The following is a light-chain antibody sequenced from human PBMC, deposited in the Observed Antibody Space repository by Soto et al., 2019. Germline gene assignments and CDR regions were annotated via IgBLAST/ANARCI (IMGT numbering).Light chain of an antibody. CDR1: SSNIGTNT. CDR3: AAWDGSLNGYF. J-gene: IGLJ1*01. CDR2: SNN. V-gene: IGLV1-44*01. Sequence: QPVLTQPPSGSGIPGRTGTITCSGSSSNIGTNTVNWYQQLPGTAPKLLIYSNNQRPSGVPDRFSGSKSGTSASLAISGLQSEDEADYYCAAWDGSLNGYFFGTGTKVTVL.